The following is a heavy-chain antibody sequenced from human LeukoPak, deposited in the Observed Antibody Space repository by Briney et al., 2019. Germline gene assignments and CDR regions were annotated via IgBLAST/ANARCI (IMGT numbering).Heavy chain of an antibody. V-gene: IGHV4-39*01. Sequence: SETLSLTCTVSGGSNSSNGYFWAWIPQSPGKGPDWIGIIDYRGTAFYNPSLESRVTISVETSKNFFSLNLRSVTAADTALYYCARQAGAGARWDYFDYWGQGTLVTVSS. J-gene: IGHJ4*02. D-gene: IGHD3-10*01. CDR3: ARQAGAGARWDYFDY. CDR2: IDYRGTA. CDR1: GGSNSSNGYF.